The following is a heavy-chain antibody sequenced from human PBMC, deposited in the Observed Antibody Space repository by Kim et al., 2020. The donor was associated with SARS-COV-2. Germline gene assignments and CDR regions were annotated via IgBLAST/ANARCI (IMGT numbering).Heavy chain of an antibody. Sequence: GESLKISCKASGFTFTSYWIGWVRQVPGKGLEWMGIIYPTDFDTRYNQAFQGQDTISADRSITTAYLQWSSLKASDTAMYYCARGNNYAGDFWGQGTLVTVSS. CDR1: GFTFTSYW. J-gene: IGHJ4*02. D-gene: IGHD1-20*01. V-gene: IGHV5-51*01. CDR3: ARGNNYAGDF. CDR2: IYPTDFDT.